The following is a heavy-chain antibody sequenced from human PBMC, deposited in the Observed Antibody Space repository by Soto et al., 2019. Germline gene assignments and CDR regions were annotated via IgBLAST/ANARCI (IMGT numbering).Heavy chain of an antibody. D-gene: IGHD1-26*01. Sequence: GESLKISCKGSGYSFTGYWIGWVRQMPGKGLEWMGIIYPGDSDTRYSPSFQGQVTNSADKSISTAYLQWSSLKASDTAMYYCARGGYSSWDYYYYGMDVWGQGTTVTVSS. CDR1: GYSFTGYW. CDR3: ARGGYSSWDYYYYGMDV. CDR2: IYPGDSDT. V-gene: IGHV5-51*01. J-gene: IGHJ6*02.